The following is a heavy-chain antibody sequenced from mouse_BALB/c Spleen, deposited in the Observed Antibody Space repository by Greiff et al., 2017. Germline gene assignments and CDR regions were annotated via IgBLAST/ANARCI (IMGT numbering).Heavy chain of an antibody. CDR1: GFSLTSYG. J-gene: IGHJ3*01. Sequence: QVQLKQSGPGLVAPSQSLSITCTVSGFSLTSYGVHWVRQPPGKGLEWLGVIWAGGSTNYNSALMSRLSISKDNSKSQVFLKMNSLQTDDTAMYYCARDQRSTMIKGFAYWGQGTLVTVSA. D-gene: IGHD2-4*01. V-gene: IGHV2-9*02. CDR2: IWAGGST. CDR3: ARDQRSTMIKGFAY.